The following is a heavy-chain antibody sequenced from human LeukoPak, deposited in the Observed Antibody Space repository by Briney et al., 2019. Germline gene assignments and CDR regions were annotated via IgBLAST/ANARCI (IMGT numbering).Heavy chain of an antibody. Sequence: PGGSLRLSCAASGFTYRSYSMNWVRQAPGKGLQWVSSISSSGSSIYYADSLKGRFTISRDNAKSSLYLQMNRLRDEDTAIYYCARDANGKWLFDYWGQGTLVTVSS. CDR2: ISSSGSSI. CDR1: GFTYRSYS. CDR3: ARDANGKWLFDY. J-gene: IGHJ4*02. V-gene: IGHV3-21*01. D-gene: IGHD3-22*01.